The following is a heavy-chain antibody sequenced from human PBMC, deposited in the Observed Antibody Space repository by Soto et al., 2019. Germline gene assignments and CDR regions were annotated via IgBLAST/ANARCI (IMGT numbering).Heavy chain of an antibody. Sequence: EVQLLESGGGLVQPGGSLRLSCAASGFTFSNYAMTWVRQAPGKGLECVSTINTSGGNTHYADSVKGRFSVSRDNSKNTLSRKMNSLRAEDTAVYYCTKDWQPDSWGQGTMVTVSS. V-gene: IGHV3-23*01. J-gene: IGHJ5*01. CDR1: GFTFSNYA. CDR3: TKDWQPDS. D-gene: IGHD6-13*01. CDR2: INTSGGNT.